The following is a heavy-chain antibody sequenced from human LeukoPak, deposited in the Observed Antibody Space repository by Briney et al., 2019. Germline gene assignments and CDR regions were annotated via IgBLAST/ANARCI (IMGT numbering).Heavy chain of an antibody. CDR2: IYPGDSDT. Sequence: GESLKISCKGSGYSFTSYWIGWVRQMPGKGLEWMGIIYPGDSDTRYSPSFQGQVIISADKSISTAYLKWSSLKASDTAMYYCARRSGTSRWGFDYWGQGTLVTVSS. CDR1: GYSFTSYW. D-gene: IGHD3-10*01. J-gene: IGHJ4*02. CDR3: ARRSGTSRWGFDY. V-gene: IGHV5-51*01.